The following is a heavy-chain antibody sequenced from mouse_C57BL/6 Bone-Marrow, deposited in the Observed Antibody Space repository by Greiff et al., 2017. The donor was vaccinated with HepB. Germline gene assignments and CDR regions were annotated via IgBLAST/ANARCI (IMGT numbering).Heavy chain of an antibody. V-gene: IGHV1-63*01. J-gene: IGHJ4*01. Sequence: QVQLQQSGAELVRPGTSVKMSCKASGYTFTNYWIGWAQQRPGHGLEWIGDIYPGGGYTNYNEKVKGKATLTADKSSSTAYMQFSSRTSEDSAIYYCARLNSPYAMDYWGQGTSVTVSS. CDR1: GYTFTNYW. D-gene: IGHD3-1*01. CDR3: ARLNSPYAMDY. CDR2: IYPGGGYT.